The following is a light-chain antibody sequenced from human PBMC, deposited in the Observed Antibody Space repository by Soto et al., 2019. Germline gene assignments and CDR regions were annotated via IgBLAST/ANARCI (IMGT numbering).Light chain of an antibody. CDR3: QHYDNLPFSIT. CDR2: DAS. J-gene: IGKJ5*01. Sequence: DIQMTQSPSSLSASVGDRVTITCQASQDISNYLNWYQQKPGKAPKLLIYDASNLETGVPSRFSGSGSGTDFTFTISSLQAEDIATYYCQHYDNLPFSITFGQGTRLEIK. CDR1: QDISNY. V-gene: IGKV1-33*01.